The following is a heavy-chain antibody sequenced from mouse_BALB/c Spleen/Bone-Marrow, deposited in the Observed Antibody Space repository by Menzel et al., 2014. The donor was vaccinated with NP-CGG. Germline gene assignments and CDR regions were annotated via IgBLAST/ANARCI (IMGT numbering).Heavy chain of an antibody. CDR3: ARWLLQYFDV. CDR1: GYTFTSYW. CDR2: IIPSNGRT. Sequence: QVQLQQSGAELVKPGASVKLSCKSSGYTFTSYWMHWVKQRPGQGLEWIGEIIPSNGRTNYNEKFKSKATLTVDKSPNTAYMQLSSLTSEDSAVYYCARWLLQYFDVWGAGTTVTVSS. J-gene: IGHJ1*01. D-gene: IGHD2-3*01. V-gene: IGHV1S81*02.